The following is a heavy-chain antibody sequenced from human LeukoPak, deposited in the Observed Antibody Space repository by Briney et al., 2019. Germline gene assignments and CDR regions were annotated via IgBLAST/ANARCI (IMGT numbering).Heavy chain of an antibody. D-gene: IGHD4-17*01. CDR3: ARDKAMTTVTTFSFY. J-gene: IGHJ4*02. CDR1: GFTFSDYY. Sequence: GGSLRLSCAASGFTFSDYYMSWIRQAPGKGLEWVSYISSSGSTIYYADSVKGRFTISRDNAKNSLYLQMNSLRAEDTAVYYCARDKAMTTVTTFSFYWGQGTLVTVSS. V-gene: IGHV3-11*04. CDR2: ISSSGSTI.